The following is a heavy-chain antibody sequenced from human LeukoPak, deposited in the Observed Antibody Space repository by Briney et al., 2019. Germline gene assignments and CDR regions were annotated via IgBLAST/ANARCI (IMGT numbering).Heavy chain of an antibody. V-gene: IGHV4-59*01. CDR1: GGSISGYY. CDR3: ARVFYYGSGTFDL. CDR2: IYYSGST. J-gene: IGHJ2*01. Sequence: KPSETLSLTCTVSGGSISGYYWSWIRQSPGKGLEWIGYIYYSGSTNYNPSLRSRVTISVDTSKNQFSLKLSSVTAADTAVYYCARVFYYGSGTFDLWGRGTLVTVSS. D-gene: IGHD3-10*01.